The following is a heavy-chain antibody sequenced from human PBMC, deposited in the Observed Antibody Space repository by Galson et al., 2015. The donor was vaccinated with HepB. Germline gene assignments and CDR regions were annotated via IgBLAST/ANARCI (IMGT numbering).Heavy chain of an antibody. CDR3: ARGPPYDSSGFRGAFDI. V-gene: IGHV3-30-3*01. D-gene: IGHD3-22*01. CDR2: ISYDGSNK. Sequence: SLRLSCAASGFTFSSYAMHWVRQAPGKGLEWVAVISYDGSNKYYADSVKGRFTISRDNSKNTLYLQMNSLRAEDTAVYYCARGPPYDSSGFRGAFDIWGQGTMVTVSS. J-gene: IGHJ3*02. CDR1: GFTFSSYA.